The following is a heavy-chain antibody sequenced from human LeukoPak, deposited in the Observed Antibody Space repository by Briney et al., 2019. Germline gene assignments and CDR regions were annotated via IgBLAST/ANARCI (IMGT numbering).Heavy chain of an antibody. J-gene: IGHJ5*02. CDR3: ARDFSAAITNWFDP. CDR2: ISAYNGNT. D-gene: IGHD2-2*01. Sequence: ASVKVSCKASGYTFTSYGISWVRQAPGQGLEWMGWISAYNGNTNYAQKLQGRVTMTTDTSTSTAYMELRSLRSDDTAVYYCARDFSAAITNWFDPWGQGTLVTVSS. CDR1: GYTFTSYG. V-gene: IGHV1-18*01.